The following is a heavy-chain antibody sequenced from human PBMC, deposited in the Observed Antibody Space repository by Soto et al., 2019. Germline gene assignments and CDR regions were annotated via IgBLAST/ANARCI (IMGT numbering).Heavy chain of an antibody. V-gene: IGHV1-69*06. CDR3: ARGTYSNRVFPLYYYDYYGMDV. CDR2: IIPIFGTA. D-gene: IGHD6-13*01. J-gene: IGHJ6*02. CDR1: GGTFSSYA. Sequence: QVQLVQSGAEVKKPGSSVKVSCKASGGTFSSYAISWVRQAPGQGLEWMGGIIPIFGTANYAQKFQGRVTITADKSMSTAYMELRSLRSEDTAVYYCARGTYSNRVFPLYYYDYYGMDVWGPGTTVTVSS.